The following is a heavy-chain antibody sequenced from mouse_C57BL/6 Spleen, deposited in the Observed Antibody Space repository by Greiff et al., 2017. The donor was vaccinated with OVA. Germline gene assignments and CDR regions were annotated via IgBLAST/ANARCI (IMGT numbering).Heavy chain of an antibody. J-gene: IGHJ1*03. D-gene: IGHD2-1*01. CDR2: LWSGGST. V-gene: IGHV2-2*01. CDR3: ARKGDGNYGERYCDV. CDR1: GFSLTSYG. Sequence: VQLQQSGPGLVQPSQSLSITCTVSGFSLTSYGVHWVRQSPGKGLEWLGVLWSGGSTDYNAAFISSLSISKDNSKSQVFFKMNRLQAEDTAIYYCARKGDGNYGERYCDVWGTGTTVTVSS.